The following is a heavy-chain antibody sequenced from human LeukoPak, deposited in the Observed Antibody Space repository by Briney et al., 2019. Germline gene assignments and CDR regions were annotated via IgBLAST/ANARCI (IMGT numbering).Heavy chain of an antibody. D-gene: IGHD3-16*01. CDR2: IYYRGST. CDR3: ARVGGAPLGAFDI. Sequence: SETLSLTCSVSGGSISSYYWSWIRQPPGKGLEWIGYIYYRGSTNYNPSLKSRVSISKDMSKNQFSLRLTSVTAADTAVYYCARVGGAPLGAFDIWGQGTMVTVSS. J-gene: IGHJ3*02. CDR1: GGSISSYY. V-gene: IGHV4-59*01.